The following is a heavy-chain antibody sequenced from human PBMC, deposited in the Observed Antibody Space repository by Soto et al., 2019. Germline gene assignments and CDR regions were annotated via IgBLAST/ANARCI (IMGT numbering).Heavy chain of an antibody. CDR3: ARAPSITRGYFDY. J-gene: IGHJ4*02. V-gene: IGHV4-34*01. CDR1: GGSFSDYY. D-gene: IGHD3-10*01. Sequence: SETLSLTGAGYGGSFSDYYWSWIRQPPGKGLEWIGEINNSGKTNYGPSLKSRVTISVDTSRSQFSLMLSSVTAADTAVYYCARAPSITRGYFDYWGQGTLVTVSS. CDR2: INNSGKT.